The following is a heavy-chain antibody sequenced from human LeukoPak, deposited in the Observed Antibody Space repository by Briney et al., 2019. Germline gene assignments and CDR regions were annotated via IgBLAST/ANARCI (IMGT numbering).Heavy chain of an antibody. CDR3: ASLPSSVAPR. Sequence: GGSLRLSCAASGFTVSSNYMSWVRQAPGKGLEWVSVIYSGGSTYYADSVRGRFTISRDNSKNTLYLQMNSLRAEDTAVYYCASLPSSVAPRWGQGTLVTVSP. D-gene: IGHD6-19*01. J-gene: IGHJ4*02. CDR1: GFTVSSNY. CDR2: IYSGGST. V-gene: IGHV3-53*01.